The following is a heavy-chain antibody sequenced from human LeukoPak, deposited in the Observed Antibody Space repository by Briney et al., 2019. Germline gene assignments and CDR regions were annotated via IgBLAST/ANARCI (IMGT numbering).Heavy chain of an antibody. D-gene: IGHD6-19*01. CDR1: GFTFSSYA. V-gene: IGHV3-23*01. CDR3: AKALRWDMYSSGWFDY. CDR2: ISGSGGST. J-gene: IGHJ4*02. Sequence: GGSLRLSCAASGFTFSSYAMSWVRQAPGKGLEWVSAISGSGGSTYYADSVKGRFTISRDNSKNTLYLQMNSLRAEDTAVYYCAKALRWDMYSSGWFDYWGQGTLVTVSS.